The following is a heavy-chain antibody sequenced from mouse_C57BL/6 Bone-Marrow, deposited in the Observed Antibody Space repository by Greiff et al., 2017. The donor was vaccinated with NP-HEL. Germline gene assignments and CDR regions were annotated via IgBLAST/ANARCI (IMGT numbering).Heavy chain of an antibody. V-gene: IGHV1-85*01. J-gene: IGHJ3*01. Sequence: LVESGPELVKPGASVKLSCKASGYTFTSYDINWVKRMPGQGLEWIGWIYPRDGSTKYNEKFKGKATLTVDTSSSSVYMELHSLTSEDSAFFFCASATYYGSPFAYWGQGTLVTVSA. D-gene: IGHD1-1*01. CDR2: IYPRDGST. CDR3: ASATYYGSPFAY. CDR1: GYTFTSYD.